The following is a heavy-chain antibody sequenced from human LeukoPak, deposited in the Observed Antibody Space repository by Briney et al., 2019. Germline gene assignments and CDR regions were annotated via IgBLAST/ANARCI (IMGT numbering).Heavy chain of an antibody. J-gene: IGHJ4*02. CDR3: ARRYS. CDR2: ISSGTSYI. V-gene: IGHV3-21*01. CDR1: GFTFNTYT. D-gene: IGHD5-12*01. Sequence: GGSLRLSCAASGFTFNTYTMNWVRQAPGKGLEWVSSISSGTSYIYYADSVKGRFTISRDNAKNSLYLQMNSLRAEDTAVYYCARRYSWGQGTLVTVYS.